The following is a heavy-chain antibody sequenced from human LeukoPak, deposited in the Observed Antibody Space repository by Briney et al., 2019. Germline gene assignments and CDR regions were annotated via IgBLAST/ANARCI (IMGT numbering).Heavy chain of an antibody. J-gene: IGHJ4*02. CDR2: IYTSGST. CDR1: GGSISSYY. D-gene: IGHD3-10*01. Sequence: SESLSLTCTVSGGSISSYYWSWIRQPAGKGLEWIGRIYTSGSTTYNPSFKSGVTTSVDTSKKHFSLKLSSVAAAAPAGIYGAIMPGFGVLLSGFDYWGQGNLVTLSS. V-gene: IGHV4-4*07. CDR3: AIMPGFGVLLSGFDY.